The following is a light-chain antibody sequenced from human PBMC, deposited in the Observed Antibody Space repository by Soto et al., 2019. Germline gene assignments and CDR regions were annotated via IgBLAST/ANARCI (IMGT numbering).Light chain of an antibody. Sequence: EILMTQSPATLSVSPVERATLSCRASQSVSSNLAWYQQKPGQAPRLLIYGASTRATGIPARFSGSGSGTEFTLTISSLQSEDFAVYYCQQYNNWPPKTFGQGTKVDIK. CDR2: GAS. J-gene: IGKJ1*01. V-gene: IGKV3-15*01. CDR3: QQYNNWPPKT. CDR1: QSVSSN.